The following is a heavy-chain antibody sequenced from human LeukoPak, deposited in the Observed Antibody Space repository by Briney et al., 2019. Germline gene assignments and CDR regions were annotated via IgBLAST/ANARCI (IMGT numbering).Heavy chain of an antibody. D-gene: IGHD6-13*01. J-gene: IGHJ6*03. CDR2: IYHSGST. CDR1: GYSISSGYY. V-gene: IGHV4-38-2*01. CDR3: ASTSTSGIAAAGTRYYYYYYMDV. Sequence: SETLSLTCAVSGYSISSGYYWGWIRQPPGKGLEWIGSIYHSGSTYYNPSLKSRVTISLDTSQNQFSLKLSSVTAADTAVYYCASTSTSGIAAAGTRYYYYYYMDVWGKGTTVTVSS.